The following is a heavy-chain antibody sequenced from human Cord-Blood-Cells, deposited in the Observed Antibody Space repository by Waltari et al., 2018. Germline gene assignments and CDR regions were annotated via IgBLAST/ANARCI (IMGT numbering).Heavy chain of an antibody. CDR2: IYYSGST. Sequence: QLQLQESGPGLVKPSEPLSLTCTVSGGSISSSSYYWGWIRQPPGKGLEWIGSIYYSGSTYYTPTLKSRVPISVDTSKKQFSLKLSSVTAADTAVYYCARRCSSTSCYFRVDYWGQGTLVTVSS. CDR1: GGSISSSSYY. D-gene: IGHD2-2*01. CDR3: ARRCSSTSCYFRVDY. V-gene: IGHV4-39*01. J-gene: IGHJ4*02.